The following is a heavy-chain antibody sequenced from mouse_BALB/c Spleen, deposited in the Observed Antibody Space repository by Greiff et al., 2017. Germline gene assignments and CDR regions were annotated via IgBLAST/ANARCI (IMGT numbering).Heavy chain of an antibody. J-gene: IGHJ2*01. CDR1: GFTFTDYY. CDR3: ARALGLPYFDY. D-gene: IGHD2-4*01. CDR2: IRNKANGYTT. Sequence: EVKVVESGGGLVQPGGSLRLSCATSGFTFTDYYMSWVRQPPGKALEWLGFIRNKANGYTTEYSASVKGRFTISRDNSQSILYLQMNTLRAEDSATYYCARALGLPYFDYWGQGTTLTVSS. V-gene: IGHV7-3*02.